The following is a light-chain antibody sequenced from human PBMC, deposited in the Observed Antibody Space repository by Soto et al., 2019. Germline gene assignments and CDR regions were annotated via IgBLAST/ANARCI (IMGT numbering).Light chain of an antibody. CDR3: QQYISFPKT. CDR1: QSVSSW. V-gene: IGKV1-5*01. J-gene: IGKJ1*01. Sequence: DIQMTQSPPTLPAFVGDTVTITCRASQSVSSWLAWYQQKPGTAPNLLIYDASSLASGVPSRFSGSGSGTKFTLTIRSLRPDDFATYYCQQYISFPKTFGQGTKVDIK. CDR2: DAS.